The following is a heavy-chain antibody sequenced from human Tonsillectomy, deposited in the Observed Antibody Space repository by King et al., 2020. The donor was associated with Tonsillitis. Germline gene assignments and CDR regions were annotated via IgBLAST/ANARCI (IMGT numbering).Heavy chain of an antibody. CDR1: AFTFNNAW. D-gene: IGHD3-10*01. Sequence: VQLVEYGGGLVKPGGSLRLSCAASAFTFNNAWMSWVRQAPGKGLEWVGRIKTKTAGGTTDYAAPVKGRFTISRDDSKNILYLQMSSLKTEDTAVYYCTTEAIWFGDLLSTVAYWGQGTLVTVSS. V-gene: IGHV3-15*01. J-gene: IGHJ4*02. CDR3: TTEAIWFGDLLSTVAY. CDR2: IKTKTAGGTT.